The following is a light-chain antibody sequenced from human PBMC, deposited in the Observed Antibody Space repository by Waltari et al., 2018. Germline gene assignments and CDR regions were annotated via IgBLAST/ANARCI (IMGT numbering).Light chain of an antibody. CDR2: GNT. CDR3: QSYDNSLNSV. V-gene: IGLV1-40*01. CDR1: SSNIRAGYD. Sequence: QSGLTPPPSVSGAPGQRVTISCTGSSSNIRAGYDVHWYQLRPGTAPKVLIYGNTNRPSGVPDRFSGSKSGTSASLAITGLQAEDEADYYCQSYDNSLNSVFGGGTKLTVL. J-gene: IGLJ2*01.